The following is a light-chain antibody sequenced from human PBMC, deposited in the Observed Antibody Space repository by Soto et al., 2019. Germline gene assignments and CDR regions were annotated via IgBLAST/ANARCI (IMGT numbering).Light chain of an antibody. V-gene: IGLV2-14*01. CDR2: EVT. CDR3: SSYTTGSTRV. Sequence: QSALTQPASVSVSPGQSIAISCTGSSSDVGIYNYVSWYQQHPGKVPKIIIYEVTNRPSGVSNRFSGSKSGNTASLTISGLQAEDEAAYYCSSYTTGSTRVVGTGTEVTVL. J-gene: IGLJ1*01. CDR1: SSDVGIYNY.